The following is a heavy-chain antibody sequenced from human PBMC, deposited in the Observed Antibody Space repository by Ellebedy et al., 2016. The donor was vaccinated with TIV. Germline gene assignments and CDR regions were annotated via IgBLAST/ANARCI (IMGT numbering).Heavy chain of an antibody. D-gene: IGHD2-21*02. CDR2: ISSSGTTI. CDR1: GFIFSDYY. Sequence: GESLKISCAASGFIFSDYYMGWIRQAPGKGLEWVSYISSSGTTIYYADSVKGRFTISRDNAKNSLYLQMNSLRAEDTAVYYCARDFFAYCGGDCYKYYWYFDLWGRGTLVTVSS. CDR3: ARDFFAYCGGDCYKYYWYFDL. J-gene: IGHJ2*01. V-gene: IGHV3-11*04.